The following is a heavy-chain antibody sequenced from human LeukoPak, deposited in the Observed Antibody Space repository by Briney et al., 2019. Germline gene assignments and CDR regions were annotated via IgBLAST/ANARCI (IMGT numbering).Heavy chain of an antibody. CDR3: ARPGYYYDSSGYSNDAFDI. D-gene: IGHD3-22*01. V-gene: IGHV5-51*01. CDR1: GYSFTSYW. Sequence: GESLKISCKGSGYSFTSYWIGWVRQMPGKGLEWMGIIYPGDSDTRYSPSFQGQVTISADKSISTAYLQWSSLKASDTAMYYCARPGYYYDSSGYSNDAFDIWGQGTMATVSS. J-gene: IGHJ3*02. CDR2: IYPGDSDT.